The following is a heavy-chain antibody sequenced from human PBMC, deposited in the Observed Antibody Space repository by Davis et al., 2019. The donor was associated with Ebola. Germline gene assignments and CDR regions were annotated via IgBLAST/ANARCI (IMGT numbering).Heavy chain of an antibody. CDR1: GYTFTSYD. D-gene: IGHD3-3*01. CDR3: ARVAYYDFWSGYYYGLGGLPTDHYYYYGMDV. J-gene: IGHJ6*02. CDR2: MNPNSGNT. Sequence: ASVKVSCKASGYTFTSYDINWVRQATGQGLEWIGWMNPNSGNTGYAQKFQGRVTMTRNTSISTAYMELSSLRSEDTAVYYCARVAYYDFWSGYYYGLGGLPTDHYYYYGMDVWGQGTTVTVSS. V-gene: IGHV1-8*01.